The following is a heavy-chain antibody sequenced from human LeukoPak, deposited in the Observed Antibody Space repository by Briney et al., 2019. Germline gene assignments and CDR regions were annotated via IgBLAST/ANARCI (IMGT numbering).Heavy chain of an antibody. CDR2: ISGSGGST. CDR1: GFTFSSYA. Sequence: GGSLRLSCAASGFTFSSYAMSWVRQAPGKGLEWVSAISGSGGSTYYADSVKGRYTISRDNSRDTLYLQMNRLRAEDTAIYYCAKVPGDHIGSGRSGYWGQGTLVTVSS. J-gene: IGHJ4*02. V-gene: IGHV3-23*01. CDR3: AKVPGDHIGSGRSGY. D-gene: IGHD3-10*01.